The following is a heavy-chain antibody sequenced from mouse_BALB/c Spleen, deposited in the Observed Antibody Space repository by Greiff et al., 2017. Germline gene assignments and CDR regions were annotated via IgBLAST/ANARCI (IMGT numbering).Heavy chain of an antibody. CDR2: INPSTGYT. J-gene: IGHJ4*01. V-gene: IGHV1-7*01. D-gene: IGHD2-4*01. CDR3: ARGGDYDVGAMDY. Sequence: VQLQQSGAELAKPGASVKMSCKASVYTFTSYWMHWVKQRPGQGLEWIGYINPSTGYTEYNQKFKDKATLTADKSSSTAYMQLSSLTSEDSAVYYCARGGDYDVGAMDYWGQGTSVTVSS. CDR1: VYTFTSYW.